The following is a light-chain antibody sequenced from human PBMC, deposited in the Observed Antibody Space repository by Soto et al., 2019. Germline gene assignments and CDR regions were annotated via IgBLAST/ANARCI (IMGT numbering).Light chain of an antibody. V-gene: IGLV2-14*01. Sequence: QSVLTQPASGSGAPWQSITISCSGTSRDGGGYNYVSWYQQHPGKAHKLLIYDVSNRPPGVSNRFSGSKSGNTASLTISGLQAEDEADYYCSSYTSSSTLGVFGTGTKVTIL. J-gene: IGLJ1*01. CDR1: SRDGGGYNY. CDR2: DVS. CDR3: SSYTSSSTLGV.